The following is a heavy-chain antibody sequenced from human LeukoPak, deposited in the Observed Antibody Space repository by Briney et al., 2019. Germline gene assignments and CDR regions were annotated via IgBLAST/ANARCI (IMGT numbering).Heavy chain of an antibody. CDR3: AREDASADYFDY. CDR1: GDSVSSNNYY. V-gene: IGHV4-31*03. J-gene: IGHJ4*02. D-gene: IGHD5-24*01. CDR2: IYYSGST. Sequence: SETLSLTCSVSGDSVSSNNYYWGWIRQPPGKGLEWIGYIYYSGSTYYNPSLKSRVTISIDTSKNQFSLKLSSVTAADTAVYYCAREDASADYFDYWGQGTLVTVSS.